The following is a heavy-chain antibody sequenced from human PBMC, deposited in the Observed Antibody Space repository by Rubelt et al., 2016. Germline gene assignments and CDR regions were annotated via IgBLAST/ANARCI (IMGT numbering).Heavy chain of an antibody. J-gene: IGHJ4*02. V-gene: IGHV1-2*02. CDR3: ARGSSGWSPF. D-gene: IGHD6-19*01. CDR1: GYTFTAYR. CDR2: INPYNGVT. Sequence: QVQLAQSGAEVKEPGVSVKVSCKASGYTFTAYRMFWVRQAPGQGLEWMGWINPYNGVTNYALKFQGRVTMTRDTSISTAYMELSRLRSDDTAVYYCARGSSGWSPFWGQGTLVTVSS.